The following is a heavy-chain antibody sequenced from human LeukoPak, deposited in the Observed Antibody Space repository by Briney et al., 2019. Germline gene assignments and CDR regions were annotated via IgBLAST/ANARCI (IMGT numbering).Heavy chain of an antibody. Sequence: SETLSLTCAVSGAPISSNNWWWSWVRQPPGKGLEWIGEIYHSGSTNYNPSLKSRVTMSVDKSKNQFSPKLSSVTAADAAVYYCASAEPRGIIWYPYWGQGTLVTVSS. D-gene: IGHD6-13*01. CDR3: ASAEPRGIIWYPY. J-gene: IGHJ4*02. CDR1: GAPISSNNW. V-gene: IGHV4-4*02. CDR2: IYHSGST.